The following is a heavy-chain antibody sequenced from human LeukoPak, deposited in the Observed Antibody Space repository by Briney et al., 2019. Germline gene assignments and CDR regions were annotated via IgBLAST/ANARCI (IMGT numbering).Heavy chain of an antibody. CDR3: AASYSTSWPEMDY. V-gene: IGHV4-30-4*01. Sequence: SETLSLTCTVSGGSISSGDYYWSWIRQPPGKGLEWIGYIYYSGSTYYNPSLKSRVTISVDTSKSQFSLKLSSVTAADTAVYYCAASYSTSWPEMDYWGQGTLVTVSS. CDR1: GGSISSGDYY. CDR2: IYYSGST. D-gene: IGHD6-13*01. J-gene: IGHJ4*02.